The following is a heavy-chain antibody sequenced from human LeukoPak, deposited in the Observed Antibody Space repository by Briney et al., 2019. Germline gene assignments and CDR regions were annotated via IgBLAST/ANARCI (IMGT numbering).Heavy chain of an antibody. CDR3: ARGKFHFDY. Sequence: GGSLRLSRAASGFTFRNYYMSWILQAPGKGLEWVSYISSSGSTIYYADSVKGRFTISRDNAKNSLYLQMNSLRAADTAVYYCARGKFHFDYWGQGTLVTVSS. CDR2: ISSSGSTI. J-gene: IGHJ4*02. V-gene: IGHV3-11*01. D-gene: IGHD2-21*01. CDR1: GFTFRNYY.